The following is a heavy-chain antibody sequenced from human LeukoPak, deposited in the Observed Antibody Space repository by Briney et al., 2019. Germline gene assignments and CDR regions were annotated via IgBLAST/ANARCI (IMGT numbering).Heavy chain of an antibody. D-gene: IGHD1-26*01. Sequence: GRSLRLSCAASGITFSSYAMHWVRQAPGKGLEWVAVISYDGSNKYYADSVKGRFTISRDNSKNTLYLQMNSLKTEDTAVYYCTTIGRGSQPYYYYYYYMDVWGKGTTVTVSS. CDR2: ISYDGSNK. J-gene: IGHJ6*03. CDR1: GITFSSYA. V-gene: IGHV3-30*04. CDR3: TTIGRGSQPYYYYYYYMDV.